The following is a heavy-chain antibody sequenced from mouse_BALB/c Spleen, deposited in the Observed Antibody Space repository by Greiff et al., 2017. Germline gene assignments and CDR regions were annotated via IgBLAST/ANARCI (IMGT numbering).Heavy chain of an antibody. J-gene: IGHJ2*01. CDR3: ARHDYYGNSFDY. Sequence: EVQLQESGGGLVKPGGSLKLSCAASGFAFSSYDMSWVRQTPEKRLEWVAYISSGGGSTYYPDTVKGRFTISRDNAKNTLYLQMSSLKSEDTAMYYCARHDYYGNSFDYWGQGTTLTVSS. CDR2: ISSGGGST. CDR1: GFAFSSYD. V-gene: IGHV5-12-1*01. D-gene: IGHD2-1*01.